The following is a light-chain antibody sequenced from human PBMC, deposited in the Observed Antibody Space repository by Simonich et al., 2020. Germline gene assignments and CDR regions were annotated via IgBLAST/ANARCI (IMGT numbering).Light chain of an antibody. CDR1: ALPKKY. CDR2: EDR. J-gene: IGLJ2*01. CDR3: YSTDSSGNHRV. V-gene: IGLV3-10*01. Sequence: SYELTQPPSVSVSPGQTARLTCSGDALPKKYAYWYQQKPGQAPVLVIYEDRKRPSGIPDRFSGSSSGTMATLTISGAQVEDEADYYCYSTDSSGNHRVFGGGTKLTVL.